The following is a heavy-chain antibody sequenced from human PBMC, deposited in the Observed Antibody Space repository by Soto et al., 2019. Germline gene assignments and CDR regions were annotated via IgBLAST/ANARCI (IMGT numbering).Heavy chain of an antibody. CDR1: GGTFSSYA. Sequence: QVQLVQSGAEVKKPGSSVKVSCKASGGTFSSYAISWVRQAPGQGLEWMGGIIPIFGTANYAQKFQGRVTITADESTSTAYMELRSRRSEDTAVYYCARDSGGYDYEVYYYYYGMDVWGQGTTVTVSS. V-gene: IGHV1-69*12. CDR2: IIPIFGTA. J-gene: IGHJ6*02. D-gene: IGHD5-12*01. CDR3: ARDSGGYDYEVYYYYYGMDV.